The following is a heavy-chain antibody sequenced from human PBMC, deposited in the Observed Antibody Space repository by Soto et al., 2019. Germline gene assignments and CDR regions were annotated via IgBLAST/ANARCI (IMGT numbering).Heavy chain of an antibody. CDR3: ARGGYGDYWRFDY. CDR2: IWYDGSNK. Sequence: QVQLVEPGGGVVQPGRSLRLSCAASGFTFSSYGMHWVRQAPGKGLEWVAVIWYDGSNKYYADSVKGRFTISRDNSKNTLYLQMHSLRAEDTAVYYCARGGYGDYWRFDYWGQGTLVTVSS. CDR1: GFTFSSYG. V-gene: IGHV3-33*01. J-gene: IGHJ4*02. D-gene: IGHD4-17*01.